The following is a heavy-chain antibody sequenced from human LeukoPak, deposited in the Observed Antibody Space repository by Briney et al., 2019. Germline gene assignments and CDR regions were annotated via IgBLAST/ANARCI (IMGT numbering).Heavy chain of an antibody. CDR2: FYYSGST. D-gene: IGHD6-19*01. CDR3: VRHVYNIGWIYYFDD. J-gene: IGHJ4*02. CDR1: GDSISTSTHY. Sequence: PSETLSLTYTVSGDSISTSTHYWGWIRQPPGKGLEWIGSFYYSGSTYYNPSLKSRVTISVDTSKNQFSLKLSSVTAADTALYYCVRHVYNIGWIYYFDDWGQGTLVTVSS. V-gene: IGHV4-39*01.